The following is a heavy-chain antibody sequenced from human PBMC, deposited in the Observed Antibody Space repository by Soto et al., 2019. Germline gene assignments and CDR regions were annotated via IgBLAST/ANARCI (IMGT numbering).Heavy chain of an antibody. J-gene: IGHJ4*02. CDR3: AKDRLAGGFDY. Sequence: DVQLVDSGGGLVQPGGSLRLSCAASGFTFSNYAMSWVRQAPGKGLEWVSLVSATAGTTYYTDSVKGRFTISRDKSRNTVYRQMNSMRADDTAVYYCAKDRLAGGFDYWGQGTLVTVSS. CDR1: GFTFSNYA. V-gene: IGHV3-23*04. CDR2: VSATAGTT. D-gene: IGHD3-16*01.